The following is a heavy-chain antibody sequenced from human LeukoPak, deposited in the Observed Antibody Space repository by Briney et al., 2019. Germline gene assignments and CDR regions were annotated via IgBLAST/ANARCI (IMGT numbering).Heavy chain of an antibody. J-gene: IGHJ6*02. CDR1: GFTFSSYG. CDR3: ARPIAAAGYYYGMDV. D-gene: IGHD6-13*01. Sequence: GGSLRLSCAASGFTFSSYGMHWVRQAPGKGLEWVAVIWYDGSNKYYADSVKGRFTISRDNSKNTLYLQMNSLRAEDTAVYYCARPIAAAGYYYGMDVWGQGTTVTVSS. V-gene: IGHV3-33*01. CDR2: IWYDGSNK.